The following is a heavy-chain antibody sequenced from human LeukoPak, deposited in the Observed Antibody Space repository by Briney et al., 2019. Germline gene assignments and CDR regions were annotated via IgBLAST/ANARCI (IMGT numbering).Heavy chain of an antibody. V-gene: IGHV1-18*01. CDR3: ARGASSSSGDYYYYYMDV. J-gene: IGHJ6*03. CDR2: ISAYNGNT. D-gene: IGHD6-6*01. CDR1: GYTFTSYG. Sequence: ASVKVSCKASGYTFTSYGISWVRQAPGQGLEWMGWISAYNGNTNYAQKLQGRVTMTTDTSTSTAYMELRSLRSDDTAVYYCARGASSSSGDYYYYYMDVWGKGTTVTVSS.